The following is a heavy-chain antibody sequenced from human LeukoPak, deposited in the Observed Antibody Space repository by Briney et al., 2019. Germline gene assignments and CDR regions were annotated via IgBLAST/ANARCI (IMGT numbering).Heavy chain of an antibody. Sequence: PGGSLRLSCAASGFTFDDYGMSWVRQAPGKGLEWVSGINWNGGSTGYADSVKGRFTISRDNAKNSLYLQMNSLRAEDTALYYCARVHVGLDYYDSSGYLYWGQGTLVTVSS. D-gene: IGHD3-22*01. CDR1: GFTFDDYG. CDR3: ARVHVGLDYYDSSGYLY. V-gene: IGHV3-20*04. CDR2: INWNGGST. J-gene: IGHJ4*02.